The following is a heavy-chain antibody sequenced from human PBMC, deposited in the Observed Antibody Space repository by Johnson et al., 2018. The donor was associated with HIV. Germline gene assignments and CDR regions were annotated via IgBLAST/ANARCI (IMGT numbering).Heavy chain of an antibody. CDR1: GFTFSTYG. Sequence: QVHLVESGGGVVQPGRSLRLSCAASGFTFSTYGMHWVRQAPGKGLEWVAVIWHDGSKKYYVESVQGRFTISRDNSKNTLYLQMNSLRAEDTAVYYCARAGYYYDSSGIFIPQDAFDIWGQGTMVTVSS. CDR3: ARAGYYYDSSGIFIPQDAFDI. CDR2: IWHDGSKK. V-gene: IGHV3-33*01. D-gene: IGHD3-22*01. J-gene: IGHJ3*02.